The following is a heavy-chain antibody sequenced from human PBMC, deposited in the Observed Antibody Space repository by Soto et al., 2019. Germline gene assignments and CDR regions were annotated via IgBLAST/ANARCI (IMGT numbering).Heavy chain of an antibody. CDR2: IYYSGST. CDR3: ARLGGYYYMDV. D-gene: IGHD3-10*01. V-gene: IGHV4-59*01. J-gene: IGHJ6*03. Sequence: SETLSLTCTVSGGSISSYYWSWIRQPPGKGLECIGYIYYSGSTNYNPSLKSRVTISLDTSKNHFSLKLSSVTPADAAVYYCARLGGYYYMDVWGKGTTVTVSS. CDR1: GGSISSYY.